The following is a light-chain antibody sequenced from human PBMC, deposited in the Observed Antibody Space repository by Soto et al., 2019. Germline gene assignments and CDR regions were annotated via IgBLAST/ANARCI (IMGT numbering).Light chain of an antibody. CDR3: LQHKSYPYT. CDR1: QDISNH. J-gene: IGKJ2*01. V-gene: IGKV1-17*01. CDR2: DAS. Sequence: DIQLTQSPSSLSASVGDRVTITCQASQDISNHLNWYQQKPGKAPNLLIYDASDLETGVPSRFSGSGSGTEFTLTISSLQPEDFATYYCLQHKSYPYTFGQGTKLDIK.